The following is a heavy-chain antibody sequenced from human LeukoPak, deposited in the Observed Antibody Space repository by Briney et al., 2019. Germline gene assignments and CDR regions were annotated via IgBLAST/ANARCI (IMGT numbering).Heavy chain of an antibody. D-gene: IGHD3-10*01. Sequence: ASVKVSCEASGYTFTSYGISWVRQAPGQGLEWTGWISVYNGNPNYAQKLQGRVTMTRDTSTSTVYMELSGLRSEDTAVYYCARGTYGSGSYYSMGIWMDYYGMDVWGQGTTVTVSS. CDR2: ISVYNGNP. CDR1: GYTFTSYG. J-gene: IGHJ6*02. V-gene: IGHV1-18*01. CDR3: ARGTYGSGSYYSMGIWMDYYGMDV.